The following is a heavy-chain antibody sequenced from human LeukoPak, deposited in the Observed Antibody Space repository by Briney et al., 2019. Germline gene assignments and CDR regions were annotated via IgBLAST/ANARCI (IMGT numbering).Heavy chain of an antibody. CDR2: ISWNSGSI. CDR3: AKDTGYSSGWYDY. V-gene: IGHV3-9*01. CDR1: GFTFEDYA. J-gene: IGHJ4*02. D-gene: IGHD6-19*01. Sequence: GGSLRPSCAASGFTFEDYAMHWVRQAPGKGLEWVSGISWNSGSIGYADSVKGRFTISRDNAKNSLYLQMNSLRAEDTALYYCAKDTGYSSGWYDYWGQGTLVTVSS.